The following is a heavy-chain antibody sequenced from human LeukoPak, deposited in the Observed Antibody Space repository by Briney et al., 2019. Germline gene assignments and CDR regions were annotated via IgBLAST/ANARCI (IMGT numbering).Heavy chain of an antibody. J-gene: IGHJ4*02. CDR1: GGTFSSYA. CDR3: ARDRYDSSGYYKD. CDR2: IIPIFGTA. V-gene: IGHV1-69*05. Sequence: GASVKVSCKASGGTFSSYAISWVRQAPGQGLEWMGRIIPIFGTANYAQKFQSRVTITTDESTSTAYMELSSLRSEDTAVYYCARDRYDSSGYYKDWGQGTLVTVSS. D-gene: IGHD3-22*01.